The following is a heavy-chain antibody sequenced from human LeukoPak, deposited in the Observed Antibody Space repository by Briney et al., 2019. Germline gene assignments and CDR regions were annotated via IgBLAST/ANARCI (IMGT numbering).Heavy chain of an antibody. CDR1: GGSFSGYY. CDR3: ARRLRTSYYGIDWFDP. D-gene: IGHD3-10*01. Sequence: PSETLSLTCAVYGGSFSGYYWSWIRQPPGKGLEWIGEINHSGSTNYNPSLKSRVTISVDTSKNQFSLKLSSVTAADTAVYYCARRLRTSYYGIDWFDPWGQGTLVTVSS. J-gene: IGHJ5*02. CDR2: INHSGST. V-gene: IGHV4-34*01.